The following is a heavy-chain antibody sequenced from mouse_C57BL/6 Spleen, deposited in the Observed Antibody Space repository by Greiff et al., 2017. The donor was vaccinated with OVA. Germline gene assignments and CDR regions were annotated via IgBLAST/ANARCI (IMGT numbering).Heavy chain of an antibody. CDR1: GYTFTDYN. Sequence: EVKLVESGPELVKPGASVKIPCKASGYTFTDYNMDWVKQSHGKSLEWIGDINPNNGGTIYNQKFKGKATLTVDKSSSTAYMELRSLTSEDTAVYYCARGGSYGAYWGQGTLVTVSA. D-gene: IGHD1-1*02. CDR2: INPNNGGT. V-gene: IGHV1-18*01. J-gene: IGHJ3*01. CDR3: ARGGSYGAY.